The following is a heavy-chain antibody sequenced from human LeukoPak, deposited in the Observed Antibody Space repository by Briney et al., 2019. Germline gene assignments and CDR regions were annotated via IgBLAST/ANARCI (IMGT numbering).Heavy chain of an antibody. CDR2: IIPIFGTA. J-gene: IGHJ5*02. CDR1: GGTFSSYA. CDR3: ASTHSSGWYDDWFDP. D-gene: IGHD6-19*01. Sequence: SVKVSCKASGGTFSSYAISWVRQAPGQGLEWMGRIIPIFGTANYAQKFQGRVTITTDESTSTAYMELSRLRSEDTAVYYCASTHSSGWYDDWFDPWGQGTLVTVSS. V-gene: IGHV1-69*05.